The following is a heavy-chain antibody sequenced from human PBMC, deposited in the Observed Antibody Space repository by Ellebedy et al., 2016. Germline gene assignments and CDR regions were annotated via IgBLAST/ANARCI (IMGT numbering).Heavy chain of an antibody. CDR1: GYTFTGYY. D-gene: IGHD4-23*01. V-gene: IGHV1-2*04. CDR2: INPNSGGT. J-gene: IGHJ4*02. Sequence: ASVKVSCKASGYTFTGYYMHWVRQAPGQGLEWMGWINPNSGGTNYAQKFQGWVTMTRDTSISTAYMELSRLRSDDTAVYYCARGTNRPYGGGGYWGQGTLVTVSS. CDR3: ARGTNRPYGGGGY.